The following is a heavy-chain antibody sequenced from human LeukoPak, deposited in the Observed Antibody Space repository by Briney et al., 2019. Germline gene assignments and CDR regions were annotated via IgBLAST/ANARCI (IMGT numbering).Heavy chain of an antibody. CDR1: GFSFSTAG. D-gene: IGHD3-16*01. CDR3: AKETTFAYYDTFEY. Sequence: GGSLRLSCLGSGFSFSTAGIRWVRLAPGKGLEWVTHIRFDGTNIHYVDSVKGRFTVSRDNSKNTVYLQMNNVRPEDTALYYCAKETTFAYYDTFEYWGRGTVVTVS. J-gene: IGHJ3*01. CDR2: IRFDGTNI. V-gene: IGHV3-30*02.